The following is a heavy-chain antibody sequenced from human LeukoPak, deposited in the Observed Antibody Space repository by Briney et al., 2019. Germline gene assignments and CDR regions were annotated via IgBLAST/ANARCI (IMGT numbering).Heavy chain of an antibody. CDR1: GYSFTSYW. CDR2: INPYHGKT. J-gene: IGHJ5*02. Sequence: GESLKISCKGSGYSFTSYWIGWVRQAPGQGLEWMGWINPYHGKTKYAQKFQGRVTMTRNTSISTAYMELSSLRSEDTAVYYCARGNRGLLWFGELLTPSNWFDPWGQGTLVTVSS. CDR3: ARGNRGLLWFGELLTPSNWFDP. V-gene: IGHV1-8*02. D-gene: IGHD3-10*01.